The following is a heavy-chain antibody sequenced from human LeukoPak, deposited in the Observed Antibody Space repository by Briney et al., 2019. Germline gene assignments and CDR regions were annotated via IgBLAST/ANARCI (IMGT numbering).Heavy chain of an antibody. D-gene: IGHD5-24*01. CDR3: ARDKWLQFHFDY. V-gene: IGHV1-46*01. CDR1: EYTFTSYY. Sequence: GASVKVSCKASEYTFTSYYMNWVRQAPGQGLEWMGMINPSGGSTNYAQKFQGRVTMTRDTSTSTVYMELSSLRSEDTAIYYCARDKWLQFHFDYWGQGTLVTVSS. CDR2: INPSGGST. J-gene: IGHJ4*02.